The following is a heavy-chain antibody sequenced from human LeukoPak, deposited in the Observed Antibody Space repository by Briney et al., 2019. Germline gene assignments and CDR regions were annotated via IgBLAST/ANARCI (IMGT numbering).Heavy chain of an antibody. J-gene: IGHJ6*03. Sequence: SETLSLTCSVSGGSITSSSHYWGWIRQPPGKGLQWIGLFYYDGSAYYNPSLKGRVTISVDTSKNQFSLKLSSVTAADTAVYYCARHRGYSSSWYHGDYYYYMDVWGKGTTVTISS. V-gene: IGHV4-39*01. CDR1: GGSITSSSHY. CDR2: FYYDGSA. CDR3: ARHRGYSSSWYHGDYYYYMDV. D-gene: IGHD6-13*01.